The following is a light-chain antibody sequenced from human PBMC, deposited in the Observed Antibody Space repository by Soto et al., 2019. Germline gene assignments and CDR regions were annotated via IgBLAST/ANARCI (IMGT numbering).Light chain of an antibody. CDR2: GAS. Sequence: EIVLTQSPGTLSLSPGERATLSCRASESVSSNYLAWYQQKPGQAPRLLIYGASTRATGVPDRFSGSGSGPDFTLSISRLEPEDFAVYYCQQYGGSPRTFGQGTKVVIK. CDR3: QQYGGSPRT. CDR1: ESVSSNY. J-gene: IGKJ1*01. V-gene: IGKV3-20*01.